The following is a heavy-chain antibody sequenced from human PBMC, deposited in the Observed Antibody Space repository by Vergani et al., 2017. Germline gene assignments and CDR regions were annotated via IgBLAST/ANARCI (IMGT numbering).Heavy chain of an antibody. D-gene: IGHD2-2*01. CDR1: EFTFSSYW. Sequence: EVQLLESGGGLVQPGGSLRLTCAASEFTFSSYWMSWVRQAPGKGLEWVANIKQDGSEKYYVDSVKGRFTISRDNAKNSLYLQMNSLRAEDTAVYYCARDYPVRYCSSTSCYGPPFDYFDYWGQGTLVTVSS. V-gene: IGHV3-7*01. J-gene: IGHJ4*02. CDR2: IKQDGSEK. CDR3: ARDYPVRYCSSTSCYGPPFDYFDY.